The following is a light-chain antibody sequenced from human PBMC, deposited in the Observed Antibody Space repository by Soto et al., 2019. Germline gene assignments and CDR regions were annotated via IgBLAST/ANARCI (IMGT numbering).Light chain of an antibody. J-gene: IGKJ4*01. V-gene: IGKV3D-15*01. CDR3: QQYSDWPLT. CDR1: QSVSSK. CDR2: GAS. Sequence: VMTHSPVTLSVSPGEGATLSCRASQSVSSKLAWYQQKPGQAPRLLIYGASTRATDVPTRFSGSGSGTEFTLTISSLQSEDFAVYYCQQYSDWPLTFGGGTKVEIK.